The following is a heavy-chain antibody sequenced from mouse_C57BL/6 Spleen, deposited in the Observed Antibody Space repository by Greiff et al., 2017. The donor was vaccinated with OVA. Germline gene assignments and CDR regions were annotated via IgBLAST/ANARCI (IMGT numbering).Heavy chain of an antibody. V-gene: IGHV7-3*01. CDR2: IRNKANGYTT. D-gene: IGHD2-12*01. J-gene: IGHJ1*03. Sequence: EVKLVESGGGLVQPGGSLSLSCAASGFTFTDYYMSWVRQPPGKALEWLGFIRNKANGYTTEYSASVKGRFTISRDNSQSILYLQMNALSAEDSATYYCARSYYSDWYFDVWGTGTTVTVSS. CDR1: GFTFTDYY. CDR3: ARSYYSDWYFDV.